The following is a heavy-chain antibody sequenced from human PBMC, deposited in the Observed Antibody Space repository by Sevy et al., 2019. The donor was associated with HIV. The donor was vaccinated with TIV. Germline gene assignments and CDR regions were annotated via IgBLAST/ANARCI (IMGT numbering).Heavy chain of an antibody. J-gene: IGHJ6*02. Sequence: FLRLSCIASVFNFNDYAMHWVRQVPGKGLEWVSGINWFGTIIGYGDSVKGRFTISRDNARKSVYLEINSLSPEDTASYYCAKDVAQGGTLNFYYYGMDFWGQGTTVIVSS. V-gene: IGHV3-9*01. CDR1: VFNFNDYA. D-gene: IGHD3-16*01. CDR3: AKDVAQGGTLNFYYYGMDF. CDR2: INWFGTII.